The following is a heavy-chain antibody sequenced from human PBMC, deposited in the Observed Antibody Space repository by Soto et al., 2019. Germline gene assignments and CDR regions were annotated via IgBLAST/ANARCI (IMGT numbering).Heavy chain of an antibody. CDR3: ARDGFQYDDGGYYEFDY. CDR1: GFSYADFA. J-gene: IGHJ4*02. D-gene: IGHD3-22*01. CDR2: INWNGIST. Sequence: GGSLRLSCAVSGFSYADFAMSLVRQAPGKGLEWVSGINWNGISTSYTDSVKGRFTISRDDAKNSLYLQMNSLRAEDTALYYCARDGFQYDDGGYYEFDYWGQGT. V-gene: IGHV3-20*04.